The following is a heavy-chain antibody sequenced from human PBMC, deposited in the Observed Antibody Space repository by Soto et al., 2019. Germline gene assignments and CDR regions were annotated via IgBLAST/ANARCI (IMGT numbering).Heavy chain of an antibody. CDR2: ISGSGGST. CDR1: GFTFSSYA. CDR3: ATPDTDYYDSSGYYTFDY. D-gene: IGHD3-22*01. J-gene: IGHJ4*02. V-gene: IGHV3-23*01. Sequence: LRLSCAASGFTFSSYAMSWVRQAPGKGLEWVSAISGSGGSTYYADSVKGRFTISRDNSKNTLYLQMNSLRAEDTAVYYCATPDTDYYDSSGYYTFDYWGQGTLVTVSS.